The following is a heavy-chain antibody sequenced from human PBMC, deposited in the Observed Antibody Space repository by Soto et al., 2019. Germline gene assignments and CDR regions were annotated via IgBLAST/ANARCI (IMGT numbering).Heavy chain of an antibody. D-gene: IGHD6-19*01. J-gene: IGHJ6*02. V-gene: IGHV1-24*01. CDR1: GYTLTELS. CDR2: FDPEDGET. Sequence: ASVKVSCKVSGYTLTELSMHWVRQAPGKGLEWMGGFDPEDGETIYAQKFQGRVTMTEDTSTDTAYMELSSLRSEDTAVYYCATLSPGIAVAGYYYGMDVWGQGTTITVSS. CDR3: ATLSPGIAVAGYYYGMDV.